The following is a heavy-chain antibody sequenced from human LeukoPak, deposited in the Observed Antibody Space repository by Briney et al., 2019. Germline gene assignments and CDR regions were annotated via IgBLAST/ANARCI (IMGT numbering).Heavy chain of an antibody. Sequence: GGSLRLSCSASGFTFSLYVMHWVRQAPGKGLEYVSGISKNGDSTYYADSVKGRFTISRDNSKNTPYFQMSSLRTEDTAVYYCLARPDAYDIWGQGTMVTVSS. V-gene: IGHV3-64D*06. CDR3: LARPDAYDI. CDR1: GFTFSLYV. CDR2: ISKNGDST. J-gene: IGHJ3*02.